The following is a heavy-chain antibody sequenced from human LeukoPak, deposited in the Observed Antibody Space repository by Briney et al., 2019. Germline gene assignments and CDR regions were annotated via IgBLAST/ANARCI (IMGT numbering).Heavy chain of an antibody. CDR1: GGSISSYY. J-gene: IGHJ2*01. CDR3: ARARVPFSSSWLLSGWYFDL. D-gene: IGHD6-13*01. Sequence: SETLSLTCTVSGGSISSYYWSWIRQPAGKGLARIGRIYTSGSTNYNPSLKSRVTMSVDTSKNQFSLKLSSVTAADTAVYYCARARVPFSSSWLLSGWYFDLWGRGTLVTVFS. V-gene: IGHV4-4*07. CDR2: IYTSGST.